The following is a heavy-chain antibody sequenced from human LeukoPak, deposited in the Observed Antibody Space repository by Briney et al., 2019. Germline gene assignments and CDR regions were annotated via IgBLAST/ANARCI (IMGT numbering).Heavy chain of an antibody. V-gene: IGHV1-8*01. J-gene: IGHJ5*02. D-gene: IGHD2-2*01. CDR3: ARSSSTSNWFDP. CDR2: MNPNSGNT. Sequence: ASVKVSCKVSGYTLTELSMHRVRQATGQGLEWMGWMNPNSGNTGYAQKFQGRVTMTRNTSISTAYMELSSLRSEDTAVYYCARSSSTSNWFDPWGQGTLVTVSS. CDR1: GYTLTELS.